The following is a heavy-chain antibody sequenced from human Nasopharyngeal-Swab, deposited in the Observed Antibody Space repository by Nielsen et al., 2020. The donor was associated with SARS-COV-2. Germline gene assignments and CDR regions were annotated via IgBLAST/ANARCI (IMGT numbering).Heavy chain of an antibody. Sequence: ASVKVSCKASGYTLTMYAMNRVRQAPGHGLEWMGWINTNTGKPTYAQGFTGRFVFSLDSSVSTAFLQISSLKTEDTGVYYCARVGDDPYVFDLWGQGTMVIVSS. D-gene: IGHD1-26*01. CDR2: INTNTGKP. CDR1: GYTLTMYA. J-gene: IGHJ3*01. CDR3: ARVGDDPYVFDL. V-gene: IGHV7-4-1*02.